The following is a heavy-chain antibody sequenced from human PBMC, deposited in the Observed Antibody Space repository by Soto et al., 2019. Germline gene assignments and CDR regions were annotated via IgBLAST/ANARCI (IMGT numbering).Heavy chain of an antibody. CDR3: ATVRWELHDAFDI. Sequence: QVQLQESGPGLVKPSQTLSLTCTVYGGSISTGGYYWSWIRQHPGRGLEWIGYIYHSGMTFSNPSLPSRVAISIDTSEDQFSLKLSSVTAADTAVYYCATVRWELHDAFDIWGHGTMVSVSS. J-gene: IGHJ3*02. D-gene: IGHD4-17*01. V-gene: IGHV4-31*03. CDR2: IYHSGMT. CDR1: GGSISTGGYY.